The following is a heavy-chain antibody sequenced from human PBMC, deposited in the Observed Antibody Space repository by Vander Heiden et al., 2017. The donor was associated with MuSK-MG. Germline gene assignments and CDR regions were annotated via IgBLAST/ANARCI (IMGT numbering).Heavy chain of an antibody. CDR3: ARDSSGTYSSSSFDY. CDR1: GGTFSSYA. J-gene: IGHJ4*02. Sequence: QVQLVQSGAEVKKPGSSVKVSCKASGGTFSSYAISWVRQAPGQGRERSGGIIPIFGTANYAQKFQGRVTITADESTSTAYMELSSLRSEDTAVYYCARDSSGTYSSSSFDYWGQGTLVTVSS. CDR2: IIPIFGTA. D-gene: IGHD6-6*01. V-gene: IGHV1-69*01.